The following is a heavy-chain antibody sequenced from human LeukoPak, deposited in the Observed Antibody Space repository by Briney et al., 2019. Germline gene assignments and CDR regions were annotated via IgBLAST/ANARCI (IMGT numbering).Heavy chain of an antibody. J-gene: IGHJ4*02. V-gene: IGHV3-23*01. Sequence: PGGSLRLSCAASGFTFSSYAMSWVRQAPGKGLEGVSAISGSGGSTYYGDSVKGRFTISRDNSKNTLYLQMNNLRAEDTAVYYCAKDLKCQLLCLDYWGQGTLVTVSS. CDR3: AKDLKCQLLCLDY. CDR2: ISGSGGST. D-gene: IGHD2-2*01. CDR1: GFTFSSYA.